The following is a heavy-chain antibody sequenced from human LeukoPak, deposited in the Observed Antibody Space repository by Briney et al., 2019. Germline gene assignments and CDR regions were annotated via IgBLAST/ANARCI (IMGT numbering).Heavy chain of an antibody. J-gene: IGHJ4*02. V-gene: IGHV3-48*01. Sequence: GGSLRLSCAASGFTFSSYGMGWVRQAPGRGLEWVSYISSSSSTIYYADSVRGRFTISRGNAKNSLYLQMNSLRAEDTAVYYCARGESRNDYWGQGTLVTVSS. D-gene: IGHD1-26*01. CDR2: ISSSSSTI. CDR3: ARGESRNDY. CDR1: GFTFSSYG.